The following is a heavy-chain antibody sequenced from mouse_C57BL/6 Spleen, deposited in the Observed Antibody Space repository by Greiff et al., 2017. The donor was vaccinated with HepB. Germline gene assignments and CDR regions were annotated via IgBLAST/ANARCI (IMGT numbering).Heavy chain of an antibody. CDR1: GYTFTSYG. V-gene: IGHV1-81*01. J-gene: IGHJ2*01. D-gene: IGHD4-1*01. CDR3: AREANWDGKDYFDY. CDR2: IYPRSGNT. Sequence: QVQLKQSGAELARPGASVKLSCKASGYTFTSYGISWVKQRTGQGLEWIGEIYPRSGNTYYNEKFKGKATLTADKSSSTAYMELRSLTSEDSAVYFCAREANWDGKDYFDYWGQGTTLTVSS.